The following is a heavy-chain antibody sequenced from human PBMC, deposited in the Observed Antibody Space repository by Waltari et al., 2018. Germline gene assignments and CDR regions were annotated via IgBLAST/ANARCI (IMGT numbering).Heavy chain of an antibody. CDR1: GDSMIRTYC. CDR3: ARDRGRGLYLDS. Sequence: QLQLHESGPGLVKPSGTLSLPCAVSGDSMIRTYCWSGFRQPPGRGLEWVGPVRGDGRSSYKPAFARRVTVSLDTYNAKCSLTVTSATAADTAVYYCARDRGRGLYLDSWGPGTLVTVSP. V-gene: IGHV4-4*02. J-gene: IGHJ4*02. D-gene: IGHD2-15*01. CDR2: VRGDGRS.